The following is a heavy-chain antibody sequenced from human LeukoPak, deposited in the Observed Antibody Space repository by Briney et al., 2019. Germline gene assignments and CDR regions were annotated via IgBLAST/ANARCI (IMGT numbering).Heavy chain of an antibody. V-gene: IGHV4-4*07. CDR2: IESSGSS. J-gene: IGHJ4*02. CDR3: ARDFGDYTVYFDY. CDR1: GGSISSDY. Sequence: SETLSLTCTVSGGSISSDYWNWIRQPAGKGLEWLGRIESSGSSNYNPSLKSRLTMSVDTSKNQFSLKLNSVTAADTAVYYCARDFGDYTVYFDYWGQGTLVTVSS. D-gene: IGHD4-17*01.